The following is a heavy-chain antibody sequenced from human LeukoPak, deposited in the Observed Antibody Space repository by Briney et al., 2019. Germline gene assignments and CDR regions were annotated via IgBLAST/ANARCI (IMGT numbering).Heavy chain of an antibody. CDR2: INHSGST. D-gene: IGHD5-12*01. V-gene: IGHV4-34*01. CDR3: ARGATISVY. J-gene: IGHJ4*02. Sequence: GSLRLSCAASGFTVSSNYMSWIRQPPGKGLEWIGEINHSGSTNYNPSLKSRVTISVDTSKNQFSLKLSSVTAADTAVYYCARGATISVYWGQGTLVTVSS. CDR1: GFTVSSNY.